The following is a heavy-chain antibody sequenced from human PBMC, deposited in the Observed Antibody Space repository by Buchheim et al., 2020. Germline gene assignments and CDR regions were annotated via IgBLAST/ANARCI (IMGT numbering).Heavy chain of an antibody. CDR1: GFSFSPFG. J-gene: IGHJ4*02. CDR3: ARDFSGWSRDY. Sequence: DVQLVESGGGLVMPGGSLTLSCVTSGFSFSPFGMTWVRQAPGKGLEWVATVGSGHHTFYADCVEGRFTVSRDNARSPVYLQLNSLRAEDTAVYFCARDFSGWSRDYWGQGTL. CDR2: VGSGHHT. V-gene: IGHV3-21*01. D-gene: IGHD6-19*01.